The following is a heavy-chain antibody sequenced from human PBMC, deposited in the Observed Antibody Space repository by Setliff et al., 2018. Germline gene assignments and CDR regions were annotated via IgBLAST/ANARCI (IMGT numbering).Heavy chain of an antibody. CDR1: GFTFSSYC. V-gene: IGHV3-7*03. J-gene: IGHJ5*01. CDR3: ARDLGNWFDS. D-gene: IGHD3-16*01. Sequence: GGSLRLSCAASGFTFSSYCMSWVRQAPGKGLEWVANINQDGSEKYYVDSVKGRFTISRDNAKNSLYLQMNSLRAEDTAVYYCARDLGNWFDSWGQGTLVTVSS. CDR2: INQDGSEK.